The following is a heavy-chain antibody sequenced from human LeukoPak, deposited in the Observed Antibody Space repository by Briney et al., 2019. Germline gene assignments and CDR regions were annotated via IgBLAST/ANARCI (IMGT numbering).Heavy chain of an antibody. J-gene: IGHJ6*03. CDR2: IYYSGGT. CDR3: AREIEGSGSSSSSPYYHYYYMDV. D-gene: IGHD6-6*01. CDR1: GGSINSYY. Sequence: SETLSLTCTVSGGSINSYYWSWIRQPPGKGLEWIGYIYYSGGTNYNPSLTSRVTISVDTSKNQFSLKLTSVTTTDTAVYYCAREIEGSGSSSSSPYYHYYYMDVWGKGTTVTVSS. V-gene: IGHV4-59*01.